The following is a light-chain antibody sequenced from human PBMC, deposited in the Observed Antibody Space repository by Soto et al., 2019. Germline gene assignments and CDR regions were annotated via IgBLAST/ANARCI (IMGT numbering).Light chain of an antibody. Sequence: QSALTQPASVSGSPGQTIIISCTGSNSDIGGYDSVSWYQQHPGRAPKLILYDVKNRPSKVPTRFSGSKSGNTASLTISSLQTDDEADYYCRSYSTSSTLVLFGGGTKLTVL. J-gene: IGLJ3*02. V-gene: IGLV2-14*03. CDR2: DVK. CDR3: RSYSTSSTLVL. CDR1: NSDIGGYDS.